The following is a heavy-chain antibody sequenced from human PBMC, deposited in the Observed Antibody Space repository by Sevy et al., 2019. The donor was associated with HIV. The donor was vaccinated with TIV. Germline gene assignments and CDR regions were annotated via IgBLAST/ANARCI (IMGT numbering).Heavy chain of an antibody. CDR2: IKQDGSET. V-gene: IGHV3-7*01. CDR1: GFNFSTYW. J-gene: IGHJ4*02. CDR3: ARHKLLWFGEASPTFDY. D-gene: IGHD3-10*01. Sequence: GGSLRLSCAAYGFNFSTYWMSWVRQAPGKGLKSVANIKQDGSETHYVDSVKGRFSISRDNAKNSVFLQMNSLRAEDTAVYYCARHKLLWFGEASPTFDYWGQGTLVTVSS.